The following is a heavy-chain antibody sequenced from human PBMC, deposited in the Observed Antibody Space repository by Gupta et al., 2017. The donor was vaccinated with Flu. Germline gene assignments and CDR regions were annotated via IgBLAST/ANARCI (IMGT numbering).Heavy chain of an antibody. CDR3: ARDRYSYSDSSGYYY. CDR2: IWYDGSNK. J-gene: IGHJ4*02. D-gene: IGHD3-22*01. CDR1: GFTFSSYG. V-gene: IGHV3-33*01. Sequence: QVQLVESGGGVVQPGRSLRLSCAASGFTFSSYGMHWVRRAPGKGLEWVAVIWYDGSNKYYADSVKGRFTISRDNSKNTLYLQMNSLRAEDTAVYYCARDRYSYSDSSGYYYWGQGTLVTVSS.